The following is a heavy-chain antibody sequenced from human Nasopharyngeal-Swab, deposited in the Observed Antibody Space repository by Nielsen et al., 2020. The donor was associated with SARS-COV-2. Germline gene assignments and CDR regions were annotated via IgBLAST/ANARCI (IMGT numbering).Heavy chain of an antibody. CDR2: INHSGST. CDR1: GGSFSGYY. V-gene: IGHV4-34*01. CDR3: ARAGAYCSSTSCYIDY. D-gene: IGHD2-2*02. J-gene: IGHJ4*02. Sequence: GSLRLSCAVYGGSFSGYYWSWIRQPPGKGLEWIGEINHSGSTNYNPSLKGRVTISVDTSKNQFSLKLSSVTAADTAVYYCARAGAYCSSTSCYIDYWGQGTLVTVSS.